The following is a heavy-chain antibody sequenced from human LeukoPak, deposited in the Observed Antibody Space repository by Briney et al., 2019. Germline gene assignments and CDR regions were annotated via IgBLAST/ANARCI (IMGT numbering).Heavy chain of an antibody. Sequence: PSETLSLTCTVSGGSISSGSYYWSWIRQPAGKGLEWIGRIYTSGSTNYNPSLKSRVTISVDTSKNQFSLKLSSVTAADTAVYYCARCEYYYDSSGYYGYYYYYMDVWGKGTTVTVS. CDR2: IYTSGST. CDR1: GGSISSGSYY. D-gene: IGHD3-22*01. J-gene: IGHJ6*03. V-gene: IGHV4-61*02. CDR3: ARCEYYYDSSGYYGYYYYYMDV.